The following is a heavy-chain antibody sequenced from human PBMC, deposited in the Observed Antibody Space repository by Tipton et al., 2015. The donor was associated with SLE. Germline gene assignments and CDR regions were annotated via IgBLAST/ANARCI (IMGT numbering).Heavy chain of an antibody. CDR3: VRSRGPGDATTAYYYYYGMDV. CDR2: INHSRST. Sequence: TLSLTCAVYGGSFSGYYWSWIRQPPGKGLEWIGEINHSRSTNYNPSLKSRVTISVDTSKNQFSLKLSSVTAADTAVYYCVRSRGPGDATTAYYYYYGMDVWGQGTTVTVSS. V-gene: IGHV4-34*01. CDR1: GGSFSGYY. J-gene: IGHJ6*02. D-gene: IGHD1-1*01.